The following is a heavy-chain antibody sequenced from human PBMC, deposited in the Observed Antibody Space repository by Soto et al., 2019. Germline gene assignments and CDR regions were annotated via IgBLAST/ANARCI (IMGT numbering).Heavy chain of an antibody. CDR2: VYSPEIT. J-gene: IGHJ5*02. CDR1: GDSISSYF. CDR3: ARGSEAWFDP. V-gene: IGHV4-59*01. Sequence: SETLSLTCTVSGDSISSYFWSWIRQPPGKGLEWIGYVYSPEITNYNPSLKSLVAMSIDTSKNQFYMKVRSVTAADTAVYYCARGSEAWFDPGGQGTLVTVS.